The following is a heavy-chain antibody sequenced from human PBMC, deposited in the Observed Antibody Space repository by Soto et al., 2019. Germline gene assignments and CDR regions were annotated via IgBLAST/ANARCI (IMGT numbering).Heavy chain of an antibody. Sequence: SVKVSCKASGGTFSSYAISWVRQAPGQGLEWMGGIIPIFGTANYAQKFQGRVTITADESTSTAYMELSSLRSEDTAVYYCARDRRSGYYCGMDVWGQGTTVTVSS. CDR1: GGTFSSYA. J-gene: IGHJ6*02. D-gene: IGHD2-15*01. CDR3: ARDRRSGYYCGMDV. V-gene: IGHV1-69*13. CDR2: IIPIFGTA.